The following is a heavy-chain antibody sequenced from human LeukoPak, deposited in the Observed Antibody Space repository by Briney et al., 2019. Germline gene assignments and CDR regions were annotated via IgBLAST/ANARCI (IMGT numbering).Heavy chain of an antibody. V-gene: IGHV5-51*01. CDR3: ARLGYYDTSDAFDV. CDR2: IYPADSNT. Sequence: GESLKISCKGSGYSFTSYWIGWVRPMPGKGLEWMAIIYPADSNTRYSPSFQGQVTIPADKSISTAYLHWSSLKASDTAIYYCARLGYYDTSDAFDVWGQGTMVTVSS. D-gene: IGHD3-22*01. J-gene: IGHJ3*01. CDR1: GYSFTSYW.